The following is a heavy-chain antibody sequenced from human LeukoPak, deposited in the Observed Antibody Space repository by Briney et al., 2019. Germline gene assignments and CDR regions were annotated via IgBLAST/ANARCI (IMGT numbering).Heavy chain of an antibody. CDR3: ARRLIGFDT. V-gene: IGHV4-39*01. J-gene: IGHJ5*02. Sequence: SETLSLTCTVSGGSISRSSYYWGWIRQPPGKGLEWIGDIHYSGTTYYNPSLKSRVTISVDTSKNQFSLKLTSVTAADTAVYYCARRLIGFDTWGQGTLVTVSS. CDR2: IHYSGTT. D-gene: IGHD3-22*01. CDR1: GGSISRSSYY.